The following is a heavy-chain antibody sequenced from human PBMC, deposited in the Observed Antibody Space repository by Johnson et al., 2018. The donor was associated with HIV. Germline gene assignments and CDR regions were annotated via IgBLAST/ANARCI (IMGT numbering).Heavy chain of an antibody. CDR3: ARDGQWGSTTWYSAFDI. V-gene: IGHV3-64*01. Sequence: VQLVESGGGVVQPGRSLRLSCAASGFTFSSYTMHWVRQAPGKGLEYVSSISTNGGRTHYANSVKGRFTISRDNSKNTLYLQMGSLRAKDMAVYYCARDGQWGSTTWYSAFDIWGQGTMVTVSS. D-gene: IGHD6-13*01. CDR1: GFTFSSYT. CDR2: ISTNGGRT. J-gene: IGHJ3*02.